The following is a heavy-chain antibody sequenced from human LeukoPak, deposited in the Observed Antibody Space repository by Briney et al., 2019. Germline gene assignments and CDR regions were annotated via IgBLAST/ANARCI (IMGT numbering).Heavy chain of an antibody. CDR1: GFTFSSYG. CDR2: ISGSGGRT. V-gene: IGHV3-23*01. J-gene: IGHJ4*02. Sequence: TGGSLRLSCAASGFTFSSYGMSWVRQAPGKGLELVSGISGSGGRTFYADSVKGRFTISRDNAKNSLYLQMNSLRAEDMALYYCAKDTGYYYDSGGHFDYWGQGTLVTVSS. D-gene: IGHD3-22*01. CDR3: AKDTGYYYDSGGHFDY.